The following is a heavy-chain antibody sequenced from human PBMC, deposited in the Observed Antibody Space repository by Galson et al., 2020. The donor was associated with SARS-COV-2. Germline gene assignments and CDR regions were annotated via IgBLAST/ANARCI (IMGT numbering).Heavy chain of an antibody. CDR3: ARQGVNMIVLVTVPGWYFDL. J-gene: IGHJ2*01. CDR1: GYSVSTTNY. D-gene: IGHD3-22*01. Sequence: SETLSLTCTVSGYSVSTTNYWGWVRQPPGRGLAWIGSVYPSGTTYYNPSLKSRVTISVDTSKNQFSLRLDSVTAADTALYYCARQGVNMIVLVTVPGWYFDLWGRCTLVTVSS. V-gene: IGHV4-38-2*02. CDR2: VYPSGTT.